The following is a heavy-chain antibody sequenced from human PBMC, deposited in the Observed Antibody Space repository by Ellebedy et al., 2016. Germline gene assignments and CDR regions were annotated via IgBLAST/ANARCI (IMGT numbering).Heavy chain of an antibody. D-gene: IGHD3-3*01. CDR2: IYWNDDK. CDR1: GFSLSTSGVG. V-gene: IGHV2-5*01. J-gene: IGHJ5*02. Sequence: SGPTLVKPTQTLTLTCTFSGFSLSTSGVGVGWIRQPPGKALEWLALIYWNDDKRYSPSLKSRLTITKDTSKNQVVLTMTNMDPVDTATYYCAHLATRITIFGVVILNWFDPWGQGTLVTVSS. CDR3: AHLATRITIFGVVILNWFDP.